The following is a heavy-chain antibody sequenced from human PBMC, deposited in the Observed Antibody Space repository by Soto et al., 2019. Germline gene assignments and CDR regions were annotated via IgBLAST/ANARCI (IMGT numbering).Heavy chain of an antibody. J-gene: IGHJ4*02. V-gene: IGHV4-39*01. CDR2: IHYSGST. CDR3: ASADGFGVVTPFMEY. Sequence: QLHLQESGPGLVKPSETLSLICAVSGDSINSGHYHWGWIRQPPGKGMEWIATIHYSGSTHYNPSLMSRVTISVDTSKSQFSLTLSSVTAADTAVYYCASADGFGVVTPFMEYWGQGTLVTVSS. D-gene: IGHD3-3*01. CDR1: GDSINSGHYH.